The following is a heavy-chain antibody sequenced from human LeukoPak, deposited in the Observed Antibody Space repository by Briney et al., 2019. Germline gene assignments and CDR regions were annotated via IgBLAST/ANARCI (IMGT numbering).Heavy chain of an antibody. Sequence: GGSLRLSSAASGFTFSSYSMNWVRQAPGKGLEWDSSISSSSSYIYYADSVKGRFTISRDNAKNSLYLQMNSLRAEDTAVYYCARDGTYYDFWSGSVEGAFDIWGQGTMVTVSS. J-gene: IGHJ3*02. CDR2: ISSSSSYI. V-gene: IGHV3-21*01. CDR1: GFTFSSYS. CDR3: ARDGTYYDFWSGSVEGAFDI. D-gene: IGHD3-3*01.